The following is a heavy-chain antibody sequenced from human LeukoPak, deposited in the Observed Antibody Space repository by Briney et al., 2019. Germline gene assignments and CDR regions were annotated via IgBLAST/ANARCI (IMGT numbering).Heavy chain of an antibody. CDR1: GGSFSGYY. V-gene: IGHV4-34*01. CDR3: ARGYSSWPNYYYGMDV. J-gene: IGHJ6*02. CDR2: INHSGST. Sequence: PETLSLTCAVYGGSFSGYYWSWIRQPPGKGLEWIGEINHSGSTNYNPSLKSRVTISVDTSKNQFSLKLSSVTAADTAVYYCARGYSSWPNYYYGMDVWGQGTTVTVSS. D-gene: IGHD6-13*01.